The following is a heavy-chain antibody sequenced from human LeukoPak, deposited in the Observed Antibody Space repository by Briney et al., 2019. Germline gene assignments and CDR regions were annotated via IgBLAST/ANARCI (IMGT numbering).Heavy chain of an antibody. D-gene: IGHD6-13*01. CDR3: AKKPRGYSSSWTLFDY. CDR1: GFTFSSYA. CDR2: ISGSGGST. V-gene: IGHV3-23*01. J-gene: IGHJ4*02. Sequence: GGSLRLSCAASGFTFSSYAMSWVRQAPGKGLEWVSAISGSGGSTYYADSVKGRFTISRDNSKNTLYLQMNSLRAEDTAVYHCAKKPRGYSSSWTLFDYGGKETLFPV.